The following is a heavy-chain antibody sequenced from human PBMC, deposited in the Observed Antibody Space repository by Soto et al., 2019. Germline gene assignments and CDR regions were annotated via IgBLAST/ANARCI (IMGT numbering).Heavy chain of an antibody. Sequence: GGSLRLSCAASGFTFSSYGMHWVRQAPGKGLEWVAVIWYDGSNKYYADSVKGRFTISRDNSKNTLYLQMNSLRAEDTAVYYCARAPVTFGELLSNGDFDYWGQGTLVTVSS. CDR1: GFTFSSYG. V-gene: IGHV3-33*01. CDR3: ARAPVTFGELLSNGDFDY. D-gene: IGHD3-10*01. J-gene: IGHJ4*02. CDR2: IWYDGSNK.